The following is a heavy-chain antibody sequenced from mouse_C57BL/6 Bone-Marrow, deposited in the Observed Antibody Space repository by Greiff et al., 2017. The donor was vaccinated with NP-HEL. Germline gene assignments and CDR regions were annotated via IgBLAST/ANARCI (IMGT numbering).Heavy chain of an antibody. CDR1: GYTFTSYW. CDR3: ARMGSFDY. Sequence: VQLQQPGAELVMPGASVKLSCKASGYTFTSYWMHWVKQRPGQGLEWIGEIDPSDSSTNYNQKFKGKSTLTVDKSSSTAYMQLSSLTSEDSAVYYCARMGSFDYWGQGTTLTVSS. CDR2: IDPSDSST. J-gene: IGHJ2*01. V-gene: IGHV1-69*01. D-gene: IGHD2-3*01.